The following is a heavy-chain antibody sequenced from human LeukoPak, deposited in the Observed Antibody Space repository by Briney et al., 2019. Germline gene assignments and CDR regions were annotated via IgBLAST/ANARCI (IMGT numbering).Heavy chain of an antibody. CDR2: INHSGST. Sequence: PSETLSLTCAVYGGSFSGYYWSWTRQPPGKGLEWIGEINHSGSTNYNPSLKSRVTISVDTSKNQFSLKLSSVTAADTAVYYCARGGGGPRYWGQGTLVTVSS. V-gene: IGHV4-34*01. D-gene: IGHD2-15*01. CDR3: ARGGGGPRY. J-gene: IGHJ4*02. CDR1: GGSFSGYY.